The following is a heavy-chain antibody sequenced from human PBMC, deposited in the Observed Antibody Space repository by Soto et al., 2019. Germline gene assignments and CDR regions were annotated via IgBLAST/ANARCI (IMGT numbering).Heavy chain of an antibody. CDR3: ARVGLQYGGFVYY. J-gene: IGHJ4*02. V-gene: IGHV4-30-4*08. Sequence: SETLSLTCTVSGGSLSSGDYYRSWIRQPPGKGLEWIGYIDYTGSTYYSPSLKSRVTISVDRSKKQFSLKLSSVAAADTAMYYCARVGLQYGGFVYYWGQGTLVNVSS. D-gene: IGHD5-12*01. CDR2: IDYTGST. CDR1: GGSLSSGDYY.